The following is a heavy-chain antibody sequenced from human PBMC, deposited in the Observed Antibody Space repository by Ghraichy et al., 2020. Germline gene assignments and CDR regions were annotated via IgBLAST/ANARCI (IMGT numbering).Heavy chain of an antibody. D-gene: IGHD3-3*01. Sequence: GGSLRLSCAASGFTFYTKAMYWVRQAPGKGLQWVSDITGASGATFFADSVKGRFSISRDNSESTLYLQMHSLRTEDTAIYYCARGTSDLWCGYADWGQGTLVTVS. CDR2: ITGASGAT. J-gene: IGHJ4*02. V-gene: IGHV3-23*01. CDR1: GFTFYTKA. CDR3: ARGTSDLWCGYAD.